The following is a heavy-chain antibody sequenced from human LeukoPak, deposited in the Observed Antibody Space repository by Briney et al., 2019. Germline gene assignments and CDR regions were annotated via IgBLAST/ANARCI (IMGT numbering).Heavy chain of an antibody. Sequence: SETLSLTCTVSGVSISSYYWSWIRRPPGKGLEWIGYIYYSGSTNYNPSLKSRVTISVDTSKNQFSLKLSSVTAADTAVYYCARASSYGSIDYWGQGTLVTVSS. CDR2: IYYSGST. CDR3: ARASSYGSIDY. D-gene: IGHD5-18*01. J-gene: IGHJ4*02. CDR1: GVSISSYY. V-gene: IGHV4-59*01.